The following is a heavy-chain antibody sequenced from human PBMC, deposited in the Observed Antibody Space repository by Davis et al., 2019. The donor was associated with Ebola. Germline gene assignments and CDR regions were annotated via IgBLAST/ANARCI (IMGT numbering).Heavy chain of an antibody. J-gene: IGHJ6*02. V-gene: IGHV3-21*01. CDR2: ISSDSDYI. CDR1: GFTFTTYS. D-gene: IGHD3-16*01. CDR3: ASDRPLDFFFGDYYGMDV. Sequence: GESLKISCAASGFTFTTYSMSWVRQAPGKALEWVSSISSDSDYIYYADSAKCRFTISRDNAKNSLFLQMNSLRAEDTAVYYCASDRPLDFFFGDYYGMDVWGQGTTVTVSS.